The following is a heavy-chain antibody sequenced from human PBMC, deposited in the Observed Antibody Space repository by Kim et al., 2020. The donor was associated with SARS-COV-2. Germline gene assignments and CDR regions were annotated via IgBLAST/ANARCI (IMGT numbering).Heavy chain of an antibody. CDR3: ARDSPDLFYRTYYDILTGSWGGMDV. D-gene: IGHD3-9*01. CDR2: ISSSSSYI. V-gene: IGHV3-21*01. J-gene: IGHJ6*02. Sequence: GGSLRLSCVASGFTFSSYSMNWVRQAPGKGLEWVSSISSSSSYIYYADSVKGRFTISRDNAKNSLYLQMNSLRAEDTAVYYCARDSPDLFYRTYYDILTGSWGGMDVWGQGTTVTVSS. CDR1: GFTFSSYS.